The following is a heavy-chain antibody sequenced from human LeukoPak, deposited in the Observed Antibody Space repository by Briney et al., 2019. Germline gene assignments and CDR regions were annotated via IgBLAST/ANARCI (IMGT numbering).Heavy chain of an antibody. V-gene: IGHV4-39*07. CDR1: GDSISSSTYY. Sequence: SETLSLTCTVSGDSISSSTYYWGWIRQPPGKGLEWIGSIYYNGRTYYGPSLKSRVTISIDTSNQFSLRLDSMTAADTAVYYCVRDPKSAVAADWFDPWGQGTLVTVSS. CDR3: VRDPKSAVAADWFDP. J-gene: IGHJ5*02. D-gene: IGHD6-19*01. CDR2: IYYNGRT.